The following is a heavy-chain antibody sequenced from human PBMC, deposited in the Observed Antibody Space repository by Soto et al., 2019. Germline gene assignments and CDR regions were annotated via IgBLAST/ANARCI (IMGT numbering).Heavy chain of an antibody. CDR2: ISYDGSNQ. V-gene: IGHV3-30*18. J-gene: IGHJ4*02. CDR3: AKDQASGQGSFDS. CDR1: GFTFNIYG. Sequence: VKLVEPGGGVVQPGGSLRLSCAASGFTFNIYGMHWVRQAPDKGLEWVALISYDGSNQYYADSVKGRFTISRDNSKNTLFLQMNSLRADDTAVYYCAKDQASGQGSFDSWGQGTLVTVSS.